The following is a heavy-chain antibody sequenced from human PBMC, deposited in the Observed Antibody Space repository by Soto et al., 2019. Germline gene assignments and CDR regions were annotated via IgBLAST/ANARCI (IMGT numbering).Heavy chain of an antibody. CDR2: INHSGST. J-gene: IGHJ5*02. CDR3: ARGVRGYSYGKRFDP. CDR1: GGSFSGYY. Sequence: PSETLSLTCAVYGGSFSGYYWSWIRQPPGKGLEWIGEINHSGSTNYNPSLKSRVTISVDTSKNQFSLKLSSVTAADTAVYYCARGVRGYSYGKRFDPWGQGTLVTVSS. D-gene: IGHD5-18*01. V-gene: IGHV4-34*01.